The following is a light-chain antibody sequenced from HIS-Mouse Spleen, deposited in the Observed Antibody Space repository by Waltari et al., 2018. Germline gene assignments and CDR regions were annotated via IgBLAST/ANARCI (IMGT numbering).Light chain of an antibody. CDR3: QQYGSSPPRVYN. CDR1: QSVSSSY. CDR2: GAS. V-gene: IGKV3-20*01. Sequence: EIVLTQSPGTLSLSPGERATLSCRASQSVSSSYLAWYQQKPGQAPRLLIYGASSRATGIPDRFSGSGSGTDFTLTISRLEPEDFAVYYCQQYGSSPPRVYNFGQGTKLEIK. J-gene: IGKJ2*01.